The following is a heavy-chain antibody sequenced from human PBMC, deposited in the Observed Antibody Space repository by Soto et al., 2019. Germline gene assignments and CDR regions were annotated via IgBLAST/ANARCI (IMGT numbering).Heavy chain of an antibody. V-gene: IGHV4-59*01. CDR3: ARGSEAWFDP. Sequence: PSATLSLTCTVSGDYISSYFWSWIRQPPGKGLEWIGYVYSTEITNYNPSLKSRVAMSIDTSKNQFSLKVRSVTAADTAVYYCARGSEAWFDPWGQGTLVTVS. CDR2: VYSTEIT. CDR1: GDYISSYF. J-gene: IGHJ5*02.